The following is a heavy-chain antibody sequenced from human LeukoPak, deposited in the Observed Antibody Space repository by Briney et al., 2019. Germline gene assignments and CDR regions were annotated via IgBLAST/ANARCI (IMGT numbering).Heavy chain of an antibody. Sequence: PSETPSLTCAVSGYSISSGYYWGWIRQPPGKGLEWIGYIYYSGSTNYNPSLKSRVTISVDTSKNQFSLKLSSVTAADTAVYYCAREGYSYGYYYYYGMDVWGQGTTVTVSS. CDR2: IYYSGST. D-gene: IGHD5-18*01. J-gene: IGHJ6*02. CDR1: GYSISSGYY. CDR3: AREGYSYGYYYYYGMDV. V-gene: IGHV4-61*01.